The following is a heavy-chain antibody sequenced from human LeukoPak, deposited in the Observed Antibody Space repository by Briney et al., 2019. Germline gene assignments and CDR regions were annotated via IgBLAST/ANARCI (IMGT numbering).Heavy chain of an antibody. CDR1: GGCISSYY. Sequence: SETLSLTCTVSGGCISSYYWSWIRQPPGKGLEWIGYIYYSGSTNYNPSLKSRVTISVDTSKNQFSLKLSSVTAADTAVYYCARHSRVRYFDWLLYEDDAFDIWGQGTMVTVSS. CDR3: ARHSRVRYFDWLLYEDDAFDI. D-gene: IGHD3-9*01. J-gene: IGHJ3*02. CDR2: IYYSGST. V-gene: IGHV4-59*08.